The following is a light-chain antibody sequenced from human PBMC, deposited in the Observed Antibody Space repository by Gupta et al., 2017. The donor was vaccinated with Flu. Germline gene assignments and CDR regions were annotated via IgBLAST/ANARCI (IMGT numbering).Light chain of an antibody. V-gene: IGLV2-14*01. CDR3: SSYTSSSTE. Sequence: QSALTQPASVSGSPGQSITISCTGTSSDGGGYNYVSWYQQHPGKAPKLMIYEVSNRPSGVSNRFSGSKSGNTASLTSSGLQAEDEAEYYCSSYTSSSTEFGGGTKLTVL. J-gene: IGLJ3*02. CDR2: EVS. CDR1: SSDGGGYNY.